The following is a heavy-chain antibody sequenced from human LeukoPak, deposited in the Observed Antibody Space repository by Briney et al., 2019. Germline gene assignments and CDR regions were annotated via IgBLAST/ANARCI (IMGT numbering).Heavy chain of an antibody. J-gene: IGHJ4*02. Sequence: PGRSLRLSCAASGFTFDDHAMHWVRQAPGKGLEWVSGITWLSGAKGYADSVQGRFTISRDNAKNSLYLQMNSLRAEDAALYYCVKDISIEGQQRVVRGKGFDLWGQGTLVTVSS. CDR1: GFTFDDHA. CDR2: ITWLSGAK. D-gene: IGHD6-13*01. V-gene: IGHV3-9*01. CDR3: VKDISIEGQQRVVRGKGFDL.